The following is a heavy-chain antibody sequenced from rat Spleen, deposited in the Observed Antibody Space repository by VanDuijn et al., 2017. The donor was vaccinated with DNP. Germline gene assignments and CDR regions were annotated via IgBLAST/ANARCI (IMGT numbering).Heavy chain of an antibody. V-gene: IGHV5-22*01. CDR3: VRWNSGHFDY. D-gene: IGHD4-3*01. CDR2: IGSDGYAP. Sequence: EMQLVESGGGLVQPGRSLKLSCAASGFTFSDYYMAWVRQAPTRGLEWVAYIGSDGYAPYYGVSVKGRFTISRDNAKSTLYLQMNSLRSEDMATYYCVRWNSGHFDYWGQGVMVTVSS. CDR1: GFTFSDYY. J-gene: IGHJ2*01.